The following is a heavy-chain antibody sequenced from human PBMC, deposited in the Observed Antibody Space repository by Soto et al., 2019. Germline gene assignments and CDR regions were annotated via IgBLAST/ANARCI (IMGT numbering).Heavy chain of an antibody. CDR3: AMWSFLDY. CDR2: ISGSDGKT. Sequence: EVQLLESGGGLVRPGGSLRLSCTASGFSFSSYALSWVRQAPGKGLEWVSTISGSDGKTYYADSVKGRFSISRDTSKTTLYLERPSLRVEDTAVYYCAMWSFLDYWGQGTRVTVS. V-gene: IGHV3-23*01. J-gene: IGHJ4*02. CDR1: GFSFSSYA. D-gene: IGHD1-26*01.